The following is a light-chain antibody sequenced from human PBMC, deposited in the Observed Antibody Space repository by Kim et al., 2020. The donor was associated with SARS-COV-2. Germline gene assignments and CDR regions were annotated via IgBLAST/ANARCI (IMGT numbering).Light chain of an antibody. V-gene: IGKV3-20*01. Sequence: SPGERATLSCRASQSVSSSYLAWYQQKPGQAPRLLIYGASSRATGIPDRFSGSGSVTDFTLTISRLEPEAFAVYYCQQYGSSSWTFGQGTKVDIK. J-gene: IGKJ1*01. CDR3: QQYGSSSWT. CDR2: GAS. CDR1: QSVSSSY.